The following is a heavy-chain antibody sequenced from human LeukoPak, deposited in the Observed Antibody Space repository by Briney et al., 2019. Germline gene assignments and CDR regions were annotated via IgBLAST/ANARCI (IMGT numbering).Heavy chain of an antibody. V-gene: IGHV4-39*07. J-gene: IGHJ6*03. D-gene: IGHD2-15*01. Sequence: SETLSLTCTVSGGSISSSSYYWGWIRQPPGKGLEWIGSIYYSGSTYYNSSLKSRVTISVDTSKNQLSLKLSSVTAADTAVYYCAREHCSGGSCYSIYYYYYMDVWGKGTTVTVSS. CDR1: GGSISSSSYY. CDR2: IYYSGST. CDR3: AREHCSGGSCYSIYYYYYMDV.